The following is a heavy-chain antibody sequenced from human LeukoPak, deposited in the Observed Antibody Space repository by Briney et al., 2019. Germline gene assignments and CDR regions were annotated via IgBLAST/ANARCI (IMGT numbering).Heavy chain of an antibody. CDR1: GITLSGYD. J-gene: IGHJ4*02. V-gene: IGHV3-13*04. Sequence: GGSLRLSCAASGITLSGYDMHWVRQSTGRGLEWVSCIGSAGDTYYAGSVKGRFTISREDAKKSLYLQMNSLRAGDTAVYYCVRGIGNYYDSGAADCWGQGTRVTVAP. D-gene: IGHD3-10*01. CDR3: VRGIGNYYDSGAADC. CDR2: IGSAGDT.